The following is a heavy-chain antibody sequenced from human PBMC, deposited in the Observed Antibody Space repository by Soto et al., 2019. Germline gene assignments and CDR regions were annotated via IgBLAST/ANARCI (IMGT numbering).Heavy chain of an antibody. CDR1: GYTFTSYG. CDR2: ISAYNGNT. J-gene: IGHJ6*02. V-gene: IGHV1-18*01. D-gene: IGHD4-17*01. CDR3: ARGPYGDYPYYYYYGMDV. Sequence: GASVKVSCKASGYTFTSYGISWVRQAPGQGLEWMGWISAYNGNTNYAQKLQGRVTMTTDTSTSTAYMELRSLRSDDTAVYYCARGPYGDYPYYYYYGMDVWGQGTTVTVSS.